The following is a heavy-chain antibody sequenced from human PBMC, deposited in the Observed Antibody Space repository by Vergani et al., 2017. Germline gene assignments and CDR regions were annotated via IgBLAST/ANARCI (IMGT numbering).Heavy chain of an antibody. CDR2: INIGGRT. D-gene: IGHD4-17*01. V-gene: IGHV3-66*02. CDR1: SFSVSSHY. Sequence: EVQLVESGGGLVQPGGSLRLSCAASSFSVSSHYMTWVRQAPGKGLEWVSTINIGGRTSYADSVKGRLTLTRDDSKNTLHLQMNSLRPEDTAVYYCAREMTTETTDLDGFDIWGQGTMVSVSS. CDR3: AREMTTETTDLDGFDI. J-gene: IGHJ3*02.